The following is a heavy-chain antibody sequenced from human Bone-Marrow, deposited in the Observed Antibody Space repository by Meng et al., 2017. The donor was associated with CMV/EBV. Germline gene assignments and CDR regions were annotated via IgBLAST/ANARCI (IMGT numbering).Heavy chain of an antibody. CDR1: GGSISSYY. V-gene: IGHV4-59*01. D-gene: IGHD3-3*01. Sequence: SETLSLTCTVSGGSISSYYWSWIRQPPGKGLEWIGYIYYSGSTNYNPSLKSRVTISVDTSKNQFSLKLSSVTAADTAVYYCARDTGYDFWSGYFFRGGMDVWAQGTTATFSS. CDR3: ARDTGYDFWSGYFFRGGMDV. CDR2: IYYSGST. J-gene: IGHJ6*02.